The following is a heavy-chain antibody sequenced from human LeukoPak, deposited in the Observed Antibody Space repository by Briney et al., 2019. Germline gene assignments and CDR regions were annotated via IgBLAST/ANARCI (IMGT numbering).Heavy chain of an antibody. CDR2: IIPIFGTA. J-gene: IGHJ3*02. V-gene: IGHV1-69*13. CDR3: AREHIAVAGPSPDAFDI. CDR1: GGTFSSYA. D-gene: IGHD6-19*01. Sequence: ASVKVSCKASGGTFSSYAISWVRQAPGQGLEWMGGIIPIFGTANYAQKFQGRVTITADESTSTAYMELSSLRSEDTAVYYCAREHIAVAGPSPDAFDIWGQGTMVTVSS.